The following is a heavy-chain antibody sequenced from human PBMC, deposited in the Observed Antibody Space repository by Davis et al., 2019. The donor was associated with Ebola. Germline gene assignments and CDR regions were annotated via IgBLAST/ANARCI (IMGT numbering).Heavy chain of an antibody. CDR3: ARVDYDFWSGYNWFDP. CDR1: GGSISSYY. CDR2: TFSSGST. Sequence: GSLRPSCLVSGGSISSYYWSWIRPPPGKGLEWIGYTFSSGSTNYNPSLKSRVTISVDTSKNQFSLKLSSVTAADTAVYYCARVDYDFWSGYNWFDPWGQGTLVTVSS. D-gene: IGHD3-3*01. V-gene: IGHV4-59*01. J-gene: IGHJ5*02.